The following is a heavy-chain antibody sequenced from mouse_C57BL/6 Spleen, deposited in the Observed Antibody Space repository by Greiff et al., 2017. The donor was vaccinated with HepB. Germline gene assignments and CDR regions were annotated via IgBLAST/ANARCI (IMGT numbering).Heavy chain of an antibody. J-gene: IGHJ4*01. CDR1: GYTFTDYY. CDR2: INPYNGGT. V-gene: IGHV1-19*01. D-gene: IGHD3-3*01. CDR3: ARSEGQENAMDY. Sequence: EVQLQQSGPVLVKPGASVKMSCKASGYTFTDYYMNWVKQSHGKSLEWIGVINPYNGGTSYNQKFKGKATLTVDKSSSTAYMELNSLTSEDSAVYYCARSEGQENAMDYWGQGTSVTVSS.